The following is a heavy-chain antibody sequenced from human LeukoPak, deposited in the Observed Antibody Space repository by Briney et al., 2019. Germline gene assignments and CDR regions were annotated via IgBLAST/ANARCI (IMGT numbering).Heavy chain of an antibody. D-gene: IGHD3-10*01. CDR3: ACWPGAWYGEDF. J-gene: IGHJ4*02. CDR1: GFTVSSNY. CDR2: IFGGGGT. Sequence: GGSLRLSCAAFGFTVSSNYMSWVRQAPGKGLEWVSVIFGGGGTYYGDSVRGRFTISRDNSKNTLYLQLNSLRAEDTAVYYCACWPGAWYGEDFWGQGTLVTVSS. V-gene: IGHV3-53*01.